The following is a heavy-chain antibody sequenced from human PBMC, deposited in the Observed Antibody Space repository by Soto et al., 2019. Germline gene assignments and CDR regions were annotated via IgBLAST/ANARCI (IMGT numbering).Heavy chain of an antibody. D-gene: IGHD6-13*01. J-gene: IGHJ6*02. Sequence: SSGTLSHTCTVSGGSISSSYWSWILLHPGKGQPWIGYIDYSGSTNYNPSLKSRVTISVDTSKNQFSLKLSSVTAADTAVYYCARYRGLAAAANYYYYDGMDVGCQGATVTVSS. CDR1: GGSISSSY. CDR3: ARYRGLAAAANYYYYDGMDV. V-gene: IGHV4-59*01. CDR2: IDYSGST.